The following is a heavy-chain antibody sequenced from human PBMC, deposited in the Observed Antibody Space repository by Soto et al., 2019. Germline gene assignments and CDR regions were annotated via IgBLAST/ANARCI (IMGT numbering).Heavy chain of an antibody. J-gene: IGHJ4*02. D-gene: IGHD1-1*01. CDR2: IYHIGST. Sequence: QVQLQESGPGLVKPSGTLSLTCAVSGGSISSSNWWSWVRQPPGKGLEWIGEIYHIGSTNYNPSPKSRVTISVDKSKNHFSLKLSSVSAADTPVYYCAGAVHRLAPTIDYWGQGTLVSVSS. CDR1: GGSISSSNW. CDR3: AGAVHRLAPTIDY. V-gene: IGHV4-4*02.